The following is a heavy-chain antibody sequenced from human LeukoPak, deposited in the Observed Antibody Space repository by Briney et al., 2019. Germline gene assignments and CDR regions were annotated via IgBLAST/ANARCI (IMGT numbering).Heavy chain of an antibody. CDR2: IIPIFGTA. CDR1: GGTFSSYA. CDR3: ARAGLGESEGYYYYGMDV. J-gene: IGHJ6*02. Sequence: SVKVSCKASGGTFSSYAISWVRQAPGQGLEWMGGIIPIFGTANYAQKPQGRVTMTTDTSTSAAYMELRSLRSDDTAVYYCARAGLGESEGYYYYGMDVWGQGTTVTVSS. D-gene: IGHD3-16*01. V-gene: IGHV1-69*05.